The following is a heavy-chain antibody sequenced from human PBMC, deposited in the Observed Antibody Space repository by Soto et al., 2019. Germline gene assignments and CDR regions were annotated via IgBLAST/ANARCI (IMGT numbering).Heavy chain of an antibody. Sequence: ASVKVSCKASGGTFSSYAISWVRQAPGQGLEWMGGIIPIFGTANYAQKFQGRVTITADKSTSTAYMELSSLRSEDTAVYYCARGLHHYYDSSGYPVDYWGQGTLVTVS. V-gene: IGHV1-69*06. CDR1: GGTFSSYA. J-gene: IGHJ4*02. D-gene: IGHD3-22*01. CDR2: IIPIFGTA. CDR3: ARGLHHYYDSSGYPVDY.